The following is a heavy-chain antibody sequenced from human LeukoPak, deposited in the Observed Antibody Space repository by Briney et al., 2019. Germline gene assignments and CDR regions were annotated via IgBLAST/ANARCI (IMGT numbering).Heavy chain of an antibody. D-gene: IGHD4-11*01. CDR3: ARDAQRGFDYSNSLQY. V-gene: IGHV3-33*01. Sequence: GGSLRLSCAATGLTFNHYGMHWVRQAPGKGLEWVAVIWSDGTNTYYSDSVKGRFTISRADSRKTVYLQMNRLRPEDTGMYYCARDAQRGFDYSNSLQYWGQGTPVTVST. CDR1: GLTFNHYG. CDR2: IWSDGTNT. J-gene: IGHJ4*02.